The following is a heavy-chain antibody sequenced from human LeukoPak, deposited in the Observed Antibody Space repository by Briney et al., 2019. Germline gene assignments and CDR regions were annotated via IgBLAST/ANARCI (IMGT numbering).Heavy chain of an antibody. J-gene: IGHJ5*02. CDR3: ARASPLVS. V-gene: IGHV1-2*02. CDR1: GYTFTSYG. CDR2: INPNSGGT. Sequence: ASVKVSCKASGYTFTSYGISWVRQAPGQGLEWMGWINPNSGGTNYAQKFQGRVTMTRDTSISTAYMELSRLRSDDTAVYYCARASPLVSWGQGTLVTVSS.